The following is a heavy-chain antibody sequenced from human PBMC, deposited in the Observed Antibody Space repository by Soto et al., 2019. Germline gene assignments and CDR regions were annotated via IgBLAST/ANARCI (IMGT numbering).Heavy chain of an antibody. CDR1: GYTFTSYD. Sequence: GASVKVSCKASGYTFTSYDINWVRQATGQGLEWMGWMNPNSGNTGYAQKFQGRVTMTRNTSISTAYMELSSLRSEDTAVYYCARVYDGDYGGDNWFDLWGPGTLVTVSS. CDR3: ARVYDGDYGGDNWFDL. D-gene: IGHD4-17*01. CDR2: MNPNSGNT. J-gene: IGHJ5*02. V-gene: IGHV1-8*01.